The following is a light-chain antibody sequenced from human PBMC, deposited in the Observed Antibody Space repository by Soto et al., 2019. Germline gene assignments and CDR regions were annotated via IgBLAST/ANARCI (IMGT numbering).Light chain of an antibody. Sequence: QSVLTQPPSASGSPGQSVTISCTGTSSDVGGYNYVSWYQQHPGKAPKVMIYEVSKRPSGVPDRFSVSKSGNTASLTVSGLQAEDEADYYCSSYAGSNLVFGGGTKVTVL. V-gene: IGLV2-8*01. J-gene: IGLJ2*01. CDR1: SSDVGGYNY. CDR2: EVS. CDR3: SSYAGSNLV.